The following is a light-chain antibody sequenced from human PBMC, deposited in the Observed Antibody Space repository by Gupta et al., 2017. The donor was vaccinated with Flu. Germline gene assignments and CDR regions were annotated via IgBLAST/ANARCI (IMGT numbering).Light chain of an antibody. J-gene: IGKJ4*01. CDR2: AAS. CDR3: LQHNSYPLI. V-gene: IGKV1-17*01. CDR1: QGVGKY. Sequence: DIQMTQPPSSPSASVGDRVTITCRASQGVGKYLGWYQQKPGKAPKVLIYAASNLQAGVPSRFSGSGSGTEFTLTISSLQPEDFATYYCLQHNSYPLIFGGGTKMQI.